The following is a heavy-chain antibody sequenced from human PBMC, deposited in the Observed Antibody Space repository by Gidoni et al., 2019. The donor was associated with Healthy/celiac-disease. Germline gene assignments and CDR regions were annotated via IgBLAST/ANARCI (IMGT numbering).Heavy chain of an antibody. CDR2: ISGSGGST. J-gene: IGHJ4*02. CDR1: GFPFSSYA. CDR3: AKWYRASGSYRGYDY. D-gene: IGHD1-26*01. Sequence: EVQLLESGGGLVQPGGSLRLSCAASGFPFSSYAMSWVRQAPGKGLEWVSAISGSGGSTYYADSVKGRFTISRDNSKNTLYLQMNSLRAEDTAVYYCAKWYRASGSYRGYDYWGQGTLVTVSS. V-gene: IGHV3-23*01.